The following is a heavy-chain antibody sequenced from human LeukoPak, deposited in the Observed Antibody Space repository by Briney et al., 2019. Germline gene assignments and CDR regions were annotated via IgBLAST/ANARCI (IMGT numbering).Heavy chain of an antibody. V-gene: IGHV1-8*01. D-gene: IGHD3-16*02. J-gene: IGHJ4*02. CDR2: MNPNSGNT. CDR1: GYTFTSYD. CDR3: ARIGLRGVIISRPLDY. Sequence: ASVKVSCKASGYTFTSYDINWVRQATGQGLEWMGWMNPNSGNTGYSQKFQGRVTMTRNTSISTAYMELSSLRSEDTAVYYCARIGLRGVIISRPLDYWGQGTLVTVSS.